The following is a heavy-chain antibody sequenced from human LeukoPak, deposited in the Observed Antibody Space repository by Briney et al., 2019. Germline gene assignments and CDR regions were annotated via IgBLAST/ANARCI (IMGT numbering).Heavy chain of an antibody. Sequence: PSETLSLTCTVSGDSISSGSYYWSWIRQPAGKGLEWIGRIYTSGSTNYNPSLKSRVTMSVDTSKNQFSLKLSSVTAADTAVYYCARDYSSGWYAVVYFDYWGQGTLVTVSS. CDR3: ARDYSSGWYAVVYFDY. CDR1: GDSISSGSYY. D-gene: IGHD6-19*01. J-gene: IGHJ4*02. V-gene: IGHV4-61*02. CDR2: IYTSGST.